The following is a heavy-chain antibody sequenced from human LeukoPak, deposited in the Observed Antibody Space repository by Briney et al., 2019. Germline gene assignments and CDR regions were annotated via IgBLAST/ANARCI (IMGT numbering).Heavy chain of an antibody. J-gene: IGHJ4*02. Sequence: PSETLSLTCTVSGGSISSGGYYWSWIRQPPGKGLEWIGYIYHSGSTYYNPSLKSRVTISVDRSKNQFSLKLSSVTAADTAVYYCARESNSSSFDYWGQGTLVTVSS. V-gene: IGHV4-30-2*01. CDR2: IYHSGST. CDR1: GGSISSGGYY. D-gene: IGHD6-6*01. CDR3: ARESNSSSFDY.